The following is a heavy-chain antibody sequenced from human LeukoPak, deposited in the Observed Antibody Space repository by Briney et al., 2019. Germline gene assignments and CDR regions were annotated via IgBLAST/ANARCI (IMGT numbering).Heavy chain of an antibody. V-gene: IGHV1-8*01. J-gene: IGHJ4*02. Sequence: ASVKVSCKASGYTFTSYDINWVRQATGQGFEWMGWMSPNSGNTGYAQKFQGRVTMTRDTSTSTVYMELSSLRSEDTAVYYCARGTYYYDSHLDYWGQGTLVTVSS. CDR3: ARGTYYYDSHLDY. CDR1: GYTFTSYD. CDR2: MSPNSGNT. D-gene: IGHD3-22*01.